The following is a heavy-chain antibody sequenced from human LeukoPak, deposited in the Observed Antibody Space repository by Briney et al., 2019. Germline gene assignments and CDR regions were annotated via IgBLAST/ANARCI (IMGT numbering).Heavy chain of an antibody. J-gene: IGHJ5*02. D-gene: IGHD5-12*01. CDR2: IYPGDSDT. V-gene: IGHV5-51*01. Sequence: KRGESLQISCKGSGYSFTSYWIGWVRPVPGKGLEWMGIIYPGDSDTRYSPSFQGQVTISADKSISTAYLQWSSLKASDTAMYYCAGRGAPSGYDWGYWFDPWGQGTLVTVSS. CDR1: GYSFTSYW. CDR3: AGRGAPSGYDWGYWFDP.